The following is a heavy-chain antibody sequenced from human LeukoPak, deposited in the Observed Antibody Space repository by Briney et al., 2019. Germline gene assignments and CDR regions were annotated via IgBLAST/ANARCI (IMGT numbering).Heavy chain of an antibody. CDR1: GGSISGSSYY. J-gene: IGHJ3*02. CDR2: IYYSGST. D-gene: IGHD5-24*01. Sequence: SETLSLTCTVSGGSISGSSYYWGWIRQPPGKGLEWIGSIYYSGSTYYNPSLKSRVTISVDTSKNQFSLKLSSVTAADTAVYYCARPGDGYNIESLYGAFDIWGQGTMVTVSS. CDR3: ARPGDGYNIESLYGAFDI. V-gene: IGHV4-39*01.